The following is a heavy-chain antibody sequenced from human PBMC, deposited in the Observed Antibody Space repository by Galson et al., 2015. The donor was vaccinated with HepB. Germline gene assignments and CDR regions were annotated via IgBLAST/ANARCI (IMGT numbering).Heavy chain of an antibody. V-gene: IGHV3-33*01. J-gene: IGHJ4*02. CDR2: TVYGGTDE. CDR3: AREQGYGDDRTADD. Sequence: SLRLSCAASGFRFRRHGMHWVRQDPGKGLEWVAVTVYGGTDEHYADSVKGRFTISRDTAKNTLYLQMKSLRVEETAVYYGAREQGYGDDRTADDWGQGTPVTGSA. D-gene: IGHD4-17*01. CDR1: GFRFRRHG.